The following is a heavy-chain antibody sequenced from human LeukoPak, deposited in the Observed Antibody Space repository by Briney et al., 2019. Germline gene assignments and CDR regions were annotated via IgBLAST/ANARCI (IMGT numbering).Heavy chain of an antibody. CDR1: GFTFSSYV. CDR2: ISSSGDST. Sequence: GGSLRLSCAASGFTFSSYVMHWVRQAPGKGLEWVSGISSSGDSTFYADSVKGRFTISRDNSKNTLYLQMNSLRAEDAALYYCAKDQGSSSGWYSRDGFALWGRGTMVTVSS. CDR3: AKDQGSSSGWYSRDGFAL. J-gene: IGHJ3*01. D-gene: IGHD6-19*01. V-gene: IGHV3-23*01.